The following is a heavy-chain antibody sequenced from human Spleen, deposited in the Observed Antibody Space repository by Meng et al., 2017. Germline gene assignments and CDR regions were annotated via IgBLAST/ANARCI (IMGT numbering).Heavy chain of an antibody. CDR1: GFIFSGYS. CDR3: ARVCMRPKYESSGPPTYGVDV. J-gene: IGHJ6*02. CDR2: ISSSSTYI. Sequence: GGSLRLSCAASGFIFSGYSMNWVRQAPGKGLEWVSSISSSSTYIKYADSVKGRFIISRDNAKNSLYLQMSSLRAEDTAVYYCARVCMRPKYESSGPPTYGVDVWGQGTTVTVSS. V-gene: IGHV3-21*01. D-gene: IGHD3-22*01.